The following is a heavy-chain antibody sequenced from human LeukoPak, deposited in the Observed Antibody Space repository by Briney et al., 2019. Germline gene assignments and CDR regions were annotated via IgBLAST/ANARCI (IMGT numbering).Heavy chain of an antibody. CDR1: GFTFTSYA. CDR2: ISSSGSTI. J-gene: IGHJ6*04. CDR3: AELGITMIGGV. Sequence: GGSLRLSCGASGFTFTSYAMTWVRQAPGKGLEWVSAISSSGSTIYYADSVKGRFTISRDNAKNSLYLQMNSLRAEDTAVYYCAELGITMIGGVWGKGTTVTISS. D-gene: IGHD3-10*02. V-gene: IGHV3-48*03.